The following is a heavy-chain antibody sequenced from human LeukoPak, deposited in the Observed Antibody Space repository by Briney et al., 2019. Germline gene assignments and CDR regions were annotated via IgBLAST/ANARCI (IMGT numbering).Heavy chain of an antibody. Sequence: GGSLRLSCAGSGFTFSSYWMHWVRQAPGKGLVWVSRINTDGRTTTYADSVKGRFTISRDNAKNTLYLQMNSLRAEDTAVYYCVRSAFLTTEFYFDYWGQGTLVTVSS. J-gene: IGHJ4*02. D-gene: IGHD4-11*01. CDR1: GFTFSSYW. CDR3: VRSAFLTTEFYFDY. V-gene: IGHV3-74*01. CDR2: INTDGRTT.